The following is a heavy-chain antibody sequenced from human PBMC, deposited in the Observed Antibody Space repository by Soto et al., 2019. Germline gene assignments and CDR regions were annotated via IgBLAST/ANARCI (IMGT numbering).Heavy chain of an antibody. V-gene: IGHV3-30*18. CDR2: ISYDGSEK. J-gene: IGHJ6*02. CDR3: AKTRDGYSFYYFYGMDV. D-gene: IGHD4-4*01. CDR1: GFTFNTYG. Sequence: QEQLVESGGGVVQPGKSLRLSCAASGFTFNTYGMHWVRQAPGKGLEWVAVISYDGSEKYYVDSVKGRFTISKDNSKNTLCLQMNSLRPEDTAVYYCAKTRDGYSFYYFYGMDVWGQGTTVTVSS.